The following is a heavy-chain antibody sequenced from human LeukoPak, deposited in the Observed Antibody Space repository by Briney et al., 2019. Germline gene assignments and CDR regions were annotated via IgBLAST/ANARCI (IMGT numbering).Heavy chain of an antibody. V-gene: IGHV4-4*07. CDR3: ASEGYPTMVSGSYYYMDV. CDR2: IYTSGST. D-gene: IGHD3-10*01. Sequence: SETLSLTCTVSGGSISSYYWSWIRQPAGKGLEWIGRIYTSGSTNYNPSLKSRVTMSVDTSKNQFSLKLGSVTAADTAVYYCASEGYPTMVSGSYYYMDVWGKGTRSPSP. CDR1: GGSISSYY. J-gene: IGHJ6*03.